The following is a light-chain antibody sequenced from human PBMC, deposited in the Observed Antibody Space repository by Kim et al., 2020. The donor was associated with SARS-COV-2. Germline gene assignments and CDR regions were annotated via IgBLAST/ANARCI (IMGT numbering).Light chain of an antibody. CDR1: QSVSSN. V-gene: IGKV3-15*01. J-gene: IGKJ1*01. CDR3: QQYNNWPPWT. Sequence: SPGERATLSCRASQSVSSNLAWYQQKPGQAPSLLIYGAATRATGIPARCSGSGSGTEFTLTISSLQSEDFAVYYCQQYNNWPPWTFGQGTKVDIK. CDR2: GAA.